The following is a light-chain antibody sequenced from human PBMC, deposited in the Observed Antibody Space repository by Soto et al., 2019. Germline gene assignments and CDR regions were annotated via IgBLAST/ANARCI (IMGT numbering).Light chain of an antibody. CDR2: EVS. CDR1: SGDVGSYNL. V-gene: IGLV2-23*02. Sequence: QSALTQPASVSGSPGQSITISCTGTSGDVGSYNLVSWYQQHPGKAPKLMIYEVSKRPSGVSNRFSGSKSGNTASLTISGLQAEDEADYYCCSYAGSSTWVFGTGTKLTVL. J-gene: IGLJ1*01. CDR3: CSYAGSSTWV.